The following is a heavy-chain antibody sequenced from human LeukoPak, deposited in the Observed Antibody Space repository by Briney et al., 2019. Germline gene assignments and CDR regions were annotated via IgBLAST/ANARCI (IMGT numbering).Heavy chain of an antibody. V-gene: IGHV3-30*02. J-gene: IGHJ6*03. CDR3: AKVMPPGRIRFYSYYMDV. CDR1: GFTFSSYG. Sequence: LAGGSLRLSCAASGFTFSSYGMHWVRQAPGKGLEWVAFIRYDGSNEYYADSVKGRFTISRDKSKNTLSLQMNGLRVEDTAVYYCAKVMPPGRIRFYSYYMDVWGKGTTVSVS. CDR2: IRYDGSNE. D-gene: IGHD2-15*01.